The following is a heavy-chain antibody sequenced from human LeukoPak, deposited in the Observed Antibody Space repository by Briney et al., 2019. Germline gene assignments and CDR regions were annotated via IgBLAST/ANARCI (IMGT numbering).Heavy chain of an antibody. V-gene: IGHV1-24*01. Sequence: GTVKVSCKVSGYILTEVSMHWVRQAPGKGLEWMGGFDPEHSEKIYAQKFQGRVTMTEDTSTDTAYMELSRLKSEDTAVYYCATETVAMTLNYWGQGTLVTDSS. D-gene: IGHD5-12*01. CDR1: GYILTEVS. CDR2: FDPEHSEK. CDR3: ATETVAMTLNY. J-gene: IGHJ4*02.